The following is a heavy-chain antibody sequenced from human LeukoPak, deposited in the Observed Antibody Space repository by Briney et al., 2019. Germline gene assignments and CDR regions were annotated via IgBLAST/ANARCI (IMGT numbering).Heavy chain of an antibody. CDR3: AKALGGSHGPFDY. Sequence: GGSLRLSCAGSGFTFDDYAMHWVRQAPGKGLEWVSGISWNSGSLGYADSVKGRFTISRDNAKNSLYLQMNSLRAEDTALYYCAKALGGSHGPFDYWGQGTLVTVSS. J-gene: IGHJ4*02. V-gene: IGHV3-9*01. CDR2: ISWNSGSL. CDR1: GFTFDDYA. D-gene: IGHD2-15*01.